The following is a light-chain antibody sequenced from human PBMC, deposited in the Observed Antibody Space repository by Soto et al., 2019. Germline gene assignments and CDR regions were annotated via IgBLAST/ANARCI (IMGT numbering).Light chain of an antibody. Sequence: QSALTQPPSASGSPGQSVTISCTGSSSDVGTYNYVSWYQQHPGKAPKLMIYEVTKRPSGVPDRFSGSKSGNSASLTVSGLQSDDEADYFCSSYARRNTLLFGGGTKVTVL. J-gene: IGLJ3*02. CDR2: EVT. CDR1: SSDVGTYNY. V-gene: IGLV2-8*01. CDR3: SSYARRNTLL.